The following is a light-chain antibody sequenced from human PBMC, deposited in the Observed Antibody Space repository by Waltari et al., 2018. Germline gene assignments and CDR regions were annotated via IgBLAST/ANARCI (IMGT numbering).Light chain of an antibody. Sequence: EIVLTQSPATLSLSPGESATLSCRASQSIGTYLAWYQQTPSQAPRPLIYDAANRATVIPPRFSGSGSGTDFILTISSLEPEDFAVYYCQQRSGWPQTFGQGTNVEI. CDR3: QQRSGWPQT. CDR1: QSIGTY. J-gene: IGKJ1*01. CDR2: DAA. V-gene: IGKV3-11*01.